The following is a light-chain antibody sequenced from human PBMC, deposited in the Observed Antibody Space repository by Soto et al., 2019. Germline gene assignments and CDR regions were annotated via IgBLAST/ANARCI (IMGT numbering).Light chain of an antibody. CDR2: GAS. V-gene: IGKV3-20*01. CDR1: QSVSANY. CDR3: QQYGSSPFT. J-gene: IGKJ2*01. Sequence: EIVLTQSPGTLSLSPGESATLSCRASQSVSANYLAWYQQKPGQAPRLLIYGASSRATGIPDRFSGSGSETDFTLTSSRLEPEVFAVYYCQQYGSSPFTCGQGTKLEIK.